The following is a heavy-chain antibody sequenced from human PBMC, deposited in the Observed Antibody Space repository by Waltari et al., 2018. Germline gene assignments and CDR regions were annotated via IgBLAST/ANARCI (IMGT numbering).Heavy chain of an antibody. CDR1: GGSISSYY. D-gene: IGHD2-2*03. V-gene: IGHV4-59*08. CDR3: ARHGYCSSTSCYRFGVGWFDP. Sequence: QVQLQESGPGLVKPSETLSLTCTVSGGSISSYYWSWIRQHPGKGLEWIGYIYYSGSTNYNPSLKSRVTISVDTSKNQFSLKLSSVTAADTAVYYCARHGYCSSTSCYRFGVGWFDPWGQGTLVTVSS. J-gene: IGHJ5*02. CDR2: IYYSGST.